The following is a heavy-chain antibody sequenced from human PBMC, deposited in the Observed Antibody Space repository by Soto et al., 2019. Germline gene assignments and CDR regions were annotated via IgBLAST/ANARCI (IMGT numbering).Heavy chain of an antibody. Sequence: ASVNVSCKVSGYTLTELSMHWVRQAPGKGLEWMGGFDPEDGETIYAQKFQGRVTMTEDTSTDTAYMELSSQRSEDTTVYYCATALPPKPARGLEWLFFDYWGQGTLVTVSS. CDR2: FDPEDGET. CDR3: ATALPPKPARGLEWLFFDY. V-gene: IGHV1-24*01. CDR1: GYTLTELS. J-gene: IGHJ4*02. D-gene: IGHD3-3*01.